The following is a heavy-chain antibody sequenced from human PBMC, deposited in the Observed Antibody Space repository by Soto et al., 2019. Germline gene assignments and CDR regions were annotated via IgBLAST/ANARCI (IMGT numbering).Heavy chain of an antibody. CDR3: ARGSYNWNLKTYFDY. D-gene: IGHD1-20*01. V-gene: IGHV1-8*01. Sequence: QVQLVQSGAEVKKPGASVKVSCKASAYTFTSYDINWLRQATGQALEWMGWINLNSGNTGYAQKFQGRVTMTRNTSISTAYMERSSLRSEDTAVYYCARGSYNWNLKTYFDYWGQGTLVTVSS. J-gene: IGHJ4*02. CDR2: INLNSGNT. CDR1: AYTFTSYD.